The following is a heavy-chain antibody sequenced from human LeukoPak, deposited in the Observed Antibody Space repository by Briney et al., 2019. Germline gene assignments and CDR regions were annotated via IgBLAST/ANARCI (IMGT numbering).Heavy chain of an antibody. D-gene: IGHD6-13*01. J-gene: IGHJ3*02. Sequence: GGSLRLSCVASGFTFDDYAVHWVRQAPGKGLEWVSLITGDGGSAYYADAVRGRFTISRDNSKSSLYLQMNSLRTEDTALYYCAKDFGTERIAADAFDIWGQGTMVTVSS. CDR3: AKDFGTERIAADAFDI. V-gene: IGHV3-43*02. CDR1: GFTFDDYA. CDR2: ITGDGGSA.